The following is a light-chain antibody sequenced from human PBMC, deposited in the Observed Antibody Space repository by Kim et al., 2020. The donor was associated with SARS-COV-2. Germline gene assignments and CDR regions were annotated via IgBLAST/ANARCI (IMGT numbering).Light chain of an antibody. V-gene: IGKV4-1*01. CDR3: QQYYSAPRT. J-gene: IGKJ1*01. Sequence: ATISCKSSKSVLYSSNNKNYLAWYQQKPGQPPKLLIYWASTRESGVPDRFSGSGSGTDFTLTISSLQAEDVAIYYCQQYYSAPRTFGQGTKVDIK. CDR2: WAS. CDR1: KSVLYSSNNKNY.